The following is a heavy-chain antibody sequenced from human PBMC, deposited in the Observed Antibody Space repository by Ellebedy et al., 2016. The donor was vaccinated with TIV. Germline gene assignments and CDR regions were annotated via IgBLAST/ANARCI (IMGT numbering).Heavy chain of an antibody. D-gene: IGHD1-14*01. CDR2: IYGGGST. CDR1: GFTVSGNY. Sequence: GESLKISCAASGFTVSGNYMSWVRQAPGKGLDWVSVIYGGGSTYYADSVKGRFTISRDNSKNTLYLQMNSLRAEDTAVYYCAKDLMSDNRRRHFDYWGQGTLVTVSS. CDR3: AKDLMSDNRRRHFDY. J-gene: IGHJ4*02. V-gene: IGHV3-66*01.